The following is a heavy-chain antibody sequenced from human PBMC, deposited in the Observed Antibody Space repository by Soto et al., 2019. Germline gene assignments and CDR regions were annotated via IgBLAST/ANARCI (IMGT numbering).Heavy chain of an antibody. CDR2: IIPIFGTA. J-gene: IGHJ6*02. CDR1: GGTFSSYA. Sequence: QVQLVQSGAEVKKPGSSVKVSCKASGGTFSSYAISGVRQAPGQGLEWMGGIIPIFGTANYAQKFQGRVTITADYSTSTAYMELSSLISEDTAVYYCASENAIVVVVAAAHSYGMDVWGQGTTVTVAS. CDR3: ASENAIVVVVAAAHSYGMDV. D-gene: IGHD2-15*01. V-gene: IGHV1-69*01.